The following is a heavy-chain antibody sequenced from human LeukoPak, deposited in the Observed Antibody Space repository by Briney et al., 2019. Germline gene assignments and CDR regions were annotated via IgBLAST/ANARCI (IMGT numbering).Heavy chain of an antibody. D-gene: IGHD2-2*01. Sequence: GRSLRLSCAASGFTFSSYAMHWVRQAPGKGLEWVAVISYDGSNKYYADSVKGRFTISRDNSKNTLYLQMNSLRAEDTAVYYCARGAVVVPAAMEHWGQGTLVIVSS. J-gene: IGHJ1*01. V-gene: IGHV3-30*04. CDR1: GFTFSSYA. CDR3: ARGAVVVPAAMEH. CDR2: ISYDGSNK.